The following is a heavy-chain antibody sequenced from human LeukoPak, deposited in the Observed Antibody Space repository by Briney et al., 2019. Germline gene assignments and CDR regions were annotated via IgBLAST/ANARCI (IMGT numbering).Heavy chain of an antibody. V-gene: IGHV1-18*01. J-gene: IGHJ5*02. Sequence: ASVKVSCKTSGFTFITYGIIWVRQAPGQGLEWVGWIGNYNGNTNYAQNFQGRVTMTTDTSTNTAYMELRSLRSDDTAVYYCARGVGTYSVSGHKYDTLRFDPWGQGTLVTVSS. D-gene: IGHD3-10*01. CDR2: IGNYNGNT. CDR1: GFTFITYG. CDR3: ARGVGTYSVSGHKYDTLRFDP.